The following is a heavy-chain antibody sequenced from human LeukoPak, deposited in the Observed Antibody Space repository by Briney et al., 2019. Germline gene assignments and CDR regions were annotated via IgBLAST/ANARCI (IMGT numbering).Heavy chain of an antibody. CDR2: IIPIFGTA. J-gene: IGHJ4*02. V-gene: IGHV1-69*13. CDR1: GGTFISYA. D-gene: IGHD7-27*01. Sequence: GASVKVSCKASGGTFISYAISWVRQAPGQGLEWMGGIIPIFGTANYAQKFQGRVTITADESTSTAYMELSSLRSEDTAVYYCARNFWGSASYFDYWGQGTLVTVSS. CDR3: ARNFWGSASYFDY.